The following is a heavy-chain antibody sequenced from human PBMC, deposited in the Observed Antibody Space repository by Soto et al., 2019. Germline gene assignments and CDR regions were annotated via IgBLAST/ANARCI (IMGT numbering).Heavy chain of an antibody. D-gene: IGHD5-12*01. CDR3: ARDKRGYDPLSYYYGMDV. CDR2: ISYDGSNK. V-gene: IGHV3-30-3*01. CDR1: GFTFSSYA. J-gene: IGHJ6*02. Sequence: GGSLRLSCAASGFTFSSYAMHWVRQAPGKGLEWVAVISYDGSNKYYADSGKGRFTISRDNSKNTLYLQMNSLRAEDTAVYYCARDKRGYDPLSYYYGMDVWGQGTTVTVSS.